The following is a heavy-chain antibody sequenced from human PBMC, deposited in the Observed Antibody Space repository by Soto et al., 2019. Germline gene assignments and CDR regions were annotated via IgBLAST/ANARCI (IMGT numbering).Heavy chain of an antibody. CDR2: INAGNGNT. D-gene: IGHD3-22*01. J-gene: IGHJ4*02. Sequence: ASVKVSCKASGYTFISYAIHWVRQAPGQRLEWMGWINAGNGNTKYSQKFQGRVTITRDTSASTAYMELSSLRSEDTAVYYCASGGYYYDSSGSPYFDYRGQGTLVTVFS. CDR1: GYTFISYA. V-gene: IGHV1-3*01. CDR3: ASGGYYYDSSGSPYFDY.